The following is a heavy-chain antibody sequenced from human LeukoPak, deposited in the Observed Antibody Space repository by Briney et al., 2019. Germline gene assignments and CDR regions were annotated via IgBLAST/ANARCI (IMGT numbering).Heavy chain of an antibody. J-gene: IGHJ5*02. D-gene: IGHD3-10*01. V-gene: IGHV3-33*08. CDR2: IWYDGNNK. CDR3: ARATDYYGSGRGWFDP. CDR1: GFTFSSYG. Sequence: PGGSLRLSCAASGFTFSSYGMHWVRQAPGKGLEWVAVIWYDGNNKYYADSVKGRFTISRDNSKNTLYLQMNSLRAEDTAVYYCARATDYYGSGRGWFDPWGQGTLVTVSS.